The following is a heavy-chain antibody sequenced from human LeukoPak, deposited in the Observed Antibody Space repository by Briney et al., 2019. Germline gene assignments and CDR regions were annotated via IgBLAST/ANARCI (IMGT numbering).Heavy chain of an antibody. J-gene: IGHJ4*02. CDR1: GGPISSYY. Sequence: SETLSLTCTVSGGPISSYYWSWLRQPAGKGLEWIGRIYTSGSTNYNPSLKSRVTMLVDTSKNQFSLKLSSVTAADTAVYYCARDRGSYGLDYWGQGTLVTVSS. V-gene: IGHV4-4*07. D-gene: IGHD1-26*01. CDR3: ARDRGSYGLDY. CDR2: IYTSGST.